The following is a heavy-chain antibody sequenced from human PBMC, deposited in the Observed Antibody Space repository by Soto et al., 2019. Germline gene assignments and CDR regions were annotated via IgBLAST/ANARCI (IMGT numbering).Heavy chain of an antibody. CDR2: ISGSVGST. CDR1: GFTFSSYA. Sequence: EVQLLESGGGLVQPGGSLRLSCAASGFTFSSYAMRWVRQAPGKGLEWVSAISGSVGSTYYAESMKGRFTISRDSPRSTLQLQMNSLRAEHTAVYACARRGGGSYYDYWVQGTLVSVSS. CDR3: ARRGGGSYYDY. V-gene: IGHV3-23*01. D-gene: IGHD1-26*01. J-gene: IGHJ4*02.